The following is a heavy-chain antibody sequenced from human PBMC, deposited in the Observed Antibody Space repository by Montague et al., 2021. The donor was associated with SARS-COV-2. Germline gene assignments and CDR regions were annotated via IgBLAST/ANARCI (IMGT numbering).Heavy chain of an antibody. V-gene: IGHV4-34*01. J-gene: IGHJ2*01. CDR1: GGSFSGY. CDR3: ARGQHAGSPRPHINWYFDL. D-gene: IGHD1-1*01. CDR2: IHHSGST. Sequence: SETLSLTCAVYGGSFSGYWSWVRQSPGKGLGWIGEIHHSGSTSYNPSLKSRVTISLDTSKNQFSLKLTSVTAADTAVYYCARGQHAGSPRPHINWYFDLWGRGTLVSVSS.